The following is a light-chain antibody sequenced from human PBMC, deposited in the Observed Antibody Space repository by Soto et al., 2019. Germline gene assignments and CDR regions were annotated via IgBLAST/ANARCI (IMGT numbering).Light chain of an antibody. CDR1: QGIRNA. CDR3: LQHNSYPRT. V-gene: IGKV1-17*01. Sequence: DIQMTQSPSSLSASVGDRVTITCRASQGIRNALSWYQQKPGKAPKRLIYAASTLQSGVPSRFSDSGSGTEFTLTISSLQPEDFATYYCLQHNSYPRTFGQGTKVEIK. CDR2: AAS. J-gene: IGKJ1*01.